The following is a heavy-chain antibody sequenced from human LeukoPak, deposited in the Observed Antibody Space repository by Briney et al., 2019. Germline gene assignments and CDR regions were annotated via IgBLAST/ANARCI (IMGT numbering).Heavy chain of an antibody. D-gene: IGHD5-18*01. CDR2: IYPGDSDT. V-gene: IGHV5-51*01. Sequence: GESLKISCKGSGYSFTSYWLGWVRQMPGKGLEWMGIIYPGDSDTRYSPSFQGQVTISADKSISTAYLQWSSLKASDTAMYYCARVDTAMAENYNWFDPWGQGTLVTVSS. CDR1: GYSFTSYW. CDR3: ARVDTAMAENYNWFDP. J-gene: IGHJ5*02.